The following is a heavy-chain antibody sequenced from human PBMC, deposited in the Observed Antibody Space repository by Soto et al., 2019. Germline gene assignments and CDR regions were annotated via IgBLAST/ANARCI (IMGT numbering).Heavy chain of an antibody. Sequence: PSETLSLTCAVYGGSFSGYYRSWIRQPPGKGLEWIGEINHSGSTNYNPSLKSRVTISVDTSKNQFSLKLSSVTAADTAVYYCARMKGIAVAGVYNWFDPWGQGTLVTVSS. J-gene: IGHJ5*02. D-gene: IGHD6-19*01. V-gene: IGHV4-34*01. CDR3: ARMKGIAVAGVYNWFDP. CDR1: GGSFSGYY. CDR2: INHSGST.